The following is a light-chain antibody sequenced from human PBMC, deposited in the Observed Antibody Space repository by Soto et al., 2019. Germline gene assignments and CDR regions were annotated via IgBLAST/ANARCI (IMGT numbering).Light chain of an antibody. CDR2: GAS. Sequence: EIVMTQSPATLSVSPGERATLSCRASQSVSSNLAWYQQKPGQAPRLLIYGASTRATGIPARFSGSGSGTAFTLTISSLQSEDFAAYYCQQYNNWPPLTFGEGTKVEIK. V-gene: IGKV3-15*01. J-gene: IGKJ4*01. CDR3: QQYNNWPPLT. CDR1: QSVSSN.